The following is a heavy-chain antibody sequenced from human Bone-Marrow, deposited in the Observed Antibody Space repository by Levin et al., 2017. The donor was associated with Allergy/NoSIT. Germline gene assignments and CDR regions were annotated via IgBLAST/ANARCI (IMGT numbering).Heavy chain of an antibody. Sequence: PGESLKISCAASGFTFRNSAMSWVRQAPGKGLEWVSTISESGVNTDYADSVKGRFTISRDNSKNTLYLQINSLRAEDTAIYYCAKRSPTGSWHFDSWGQGTLVTVSS. D-gene: IGHD1-26*01. V-gene: IGHV3-23*01. J-gene: IGHJ4*02. CDR2: ISESGVNT. CDR3: AKRSPTGSWHFDS. CDR1: GFTFRNSA.